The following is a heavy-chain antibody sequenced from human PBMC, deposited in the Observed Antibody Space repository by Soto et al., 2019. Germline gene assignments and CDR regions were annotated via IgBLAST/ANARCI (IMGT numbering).Heavy chain of an antibody. CDR3: TSGPLCRCLEWTPWRAEV. J-gene: IGHJ4*02. D-gene: IGHD3-3*01. V-gene: IGHV3-7*01. CDR1: GFTFSSYW. CDR2: IKQDGSEK. Sequence: HPEGSLRLSCAASGFTFSSYWMSWVRQAPGKGLEWGANIKQDGSEKYYVDSVKGRFTISRDNAKNSLYLQMNSVTAGHTAVYYCTSGPLCRCLEWTPWRAEVWGQGTLVNVCS.